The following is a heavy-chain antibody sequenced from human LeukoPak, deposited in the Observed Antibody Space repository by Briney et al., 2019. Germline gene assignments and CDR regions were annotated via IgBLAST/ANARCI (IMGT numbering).Heavy chain of an antibody. CDR1: GYXFTSYY. D-gene: IGHD6-13*01. Sequence: ASVKVSCKASGYXFTSYYIHWVRQAPGQGLEWMGIINPSGGSTSYAQKFQGRVTVTRDTSTSTVYMELSSLRSEDTAVYYCARDLDSSWYDYWGQGTLVTVSS. CDR2: INPSGGST. CDR3: ARDLDSSWYDY. J-gene: IGHJ4*02. V-gene: IGHV1-46*01.